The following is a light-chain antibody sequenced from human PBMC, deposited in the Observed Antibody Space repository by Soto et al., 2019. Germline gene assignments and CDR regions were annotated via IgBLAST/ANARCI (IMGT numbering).Light chain of an antibody. J-gene: IGKJ1*01. V-gene: IGKV1-5*01. CDR2: DAS. CDR1: QSISSW. CDR3: QQYNSYPWT. Sequence: IQMTQSHSTLSASVGDRVTITCRASQSISSWLAWYQQKPGKAPKLLIFDASSLESGVPSTFSGSASGTEFTLTISSLQPDDFATYYCQQYNSYPWTFGQGTKV.